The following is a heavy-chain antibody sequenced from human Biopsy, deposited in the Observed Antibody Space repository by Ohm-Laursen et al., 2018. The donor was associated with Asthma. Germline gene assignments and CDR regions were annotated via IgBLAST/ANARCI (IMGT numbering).Heavy chain of an antibody. J-gene: IGHJ6*02. Sequence: SQTLSLTCRVSGGYTGSSDHHWAWIRQAPGKGLEWIGFVFWSGSTHYSRSLERRVSISIDTATNEFSMKFWSVTPADTAVYFCARVVSYGDIYFGIDVWGPGNTVVVS. D-gene: IGHD4-17*01. CDR1: GGYTGSSDHH. CDR3: ARVVSYGDIYFGIDV. CDR2: VFWSGST. V-gene: IGHV4-30-4*01.